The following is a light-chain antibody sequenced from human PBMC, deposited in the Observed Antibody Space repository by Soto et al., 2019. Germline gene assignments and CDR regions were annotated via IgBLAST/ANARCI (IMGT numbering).Light chain of an antibody. CDR3: QKSYSPSIN. J-gene: IGKJ5*01. CDR1: QSISSY. V-gene: IGKV1-39*01. Sequence: DIQMTHSRSSLSASVFYIVIITCRASQSISSYLNWYHQKPGKAPNLLIYAASSLQSGVPSRFSGSGSGTEFTLTISSLQPEDFATYYCQKSYSPSINFGQGTRLEIK. CDR2: AAS.